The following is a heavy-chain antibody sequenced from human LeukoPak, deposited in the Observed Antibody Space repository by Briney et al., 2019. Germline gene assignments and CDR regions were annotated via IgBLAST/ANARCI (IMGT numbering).Heavy chain of an antibody. V-gene: IGHV4-39*01. D-gene: IGHD1-26*01. J-gene: IGHJ6*03. CDR2: IYYSGST. CDR1: GVSISSSSYY. Sequence: SETLSLTCTVSGVSISSSSYYWGWIRQPPGKGLEWIGSIYYSGSTYYNPSLKSRVAISVDTSKNQFSLKLSSVTAADTAVYYCATRVGATPYYYMDVWGKGTTVTVSS. CDR3: ATRVGATPYYYMDV.